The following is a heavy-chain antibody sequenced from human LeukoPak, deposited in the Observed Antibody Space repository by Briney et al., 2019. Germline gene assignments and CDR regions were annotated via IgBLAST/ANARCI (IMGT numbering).Heavy chain of an antibody. J-gene: IGHJ4*02. V-gene: IGHV4-4*07. CDR1: GDSISSSY. CDR2: IHTSGST. Sequence: SETLSLTCTVSGDSISSSYWGWIRQPAWKGLEWIGRIHTSGSTYYSPSLKSRVTMSVDTSTNQFSLKLSSVTAADTAMYYCARVRLGRGLDYWGQGTLVTVSS. D-gene: IGHD6-19*01. CDR3: ARVRLGRGLDY.